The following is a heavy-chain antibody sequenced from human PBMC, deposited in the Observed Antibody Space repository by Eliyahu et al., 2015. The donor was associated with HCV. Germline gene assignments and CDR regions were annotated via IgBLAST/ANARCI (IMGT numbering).Heavy chain of an antibody. V-gene: IGHV3-15*05. CDR2: IKSKTDGGXT. Sequence: EVQLVESGGGLVKPGGSLRLXXAASGFTFSXAWIXWVRQAPGKGLEWIGRIKSKTDGGXTDYAAPVKGRFTISRDDSKSTLYLQMNSLKTEDTAVYYCTTGAPGGFDYYLDVWGQGTTVTVS. D-gene: IGHD3-10*01. CDR1: GFTFSXAW. J-gene: IGHJ6*03. CDR3: TTGAPGGFDYYLDV.